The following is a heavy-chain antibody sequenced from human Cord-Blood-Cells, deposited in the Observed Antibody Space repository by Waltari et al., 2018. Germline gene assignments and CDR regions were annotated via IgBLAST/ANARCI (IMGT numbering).Heavy chain of an antibody. CDR3: ARVSFGGDGDYDAFDI. CDR2: INPNSGGT. J-gene: IGHJ3*02. V-gene: IGHV1-2*04. CDR1: GYTFTGYY. D-gene: IGHD4-17*01. Sequence: QVQLVQSGAEVKKPGASVKVSCKASGYTFTGYYMHWVRQAPGQGLEWRGWINPNSGGTNDAQKFQGWVTMTRDTSISTAYMGLSRLRSDDTAVYYCARVSFGGDGDYDAFDIWGQGTMVTVSS.